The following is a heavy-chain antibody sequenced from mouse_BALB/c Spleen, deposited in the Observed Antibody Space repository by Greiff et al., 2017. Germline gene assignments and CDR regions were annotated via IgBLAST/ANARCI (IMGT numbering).Heavy chain of an antibody. D-gene: IGHD2-1*01. CDR2: IRLKSNNYAT. CDR1: GFTFSNYW. Sequence: EVKVEESGGGLVQPGGSMKLSCVASGFTFSNYWMNWVRQSPEKGLEWVAEIRLKSNNYATHYAESVKGRFTISRDDSKSSVYLQMNNLRAEDTGIYYCTSNYGNYYAMDYWGQGTSVTVSS. CDR3: TSNYGNYYAMDY. J-gene: IGHJ4*01. V-gene: IGHV6-6*02.